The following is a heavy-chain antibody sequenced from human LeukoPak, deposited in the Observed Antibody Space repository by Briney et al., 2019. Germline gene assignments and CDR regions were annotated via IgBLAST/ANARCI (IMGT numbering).Heavy chain of an antibody. CDR2: INPSSGGA. CDR1: GYTFIRHY. J-gene: IGHJ4*02. V-gene: IGHV1-2*02. CDR3: ARAFNGYYFDF. Sequence: ASVKVSCKASGYTFIRHYIHWVRQAPAQGLEWMGWINPSSGGANYAQKSQGRVTMTRGTSTSTAFMELSSLRSDDTAVYYCARAFNGYYFDFWGQGTQVTVSS.